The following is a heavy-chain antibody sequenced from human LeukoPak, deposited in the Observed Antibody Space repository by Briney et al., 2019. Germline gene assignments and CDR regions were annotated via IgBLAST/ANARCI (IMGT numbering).Heavy chain of an antibody. CDR1: GGSFSGYY. CDR3: ARVLGYGSGSCVDY. D-gene: IGHD3-10*01. V-gene: IGHV4-34*01. J-gene: IGHJ4*02. CDR2: IYHSGTT. Sequence: SETLSLTCAVYGGSFSGYYWSWIRQPPGKGLAWIGTIYHSGTTYYNPSLKSRVTISVDTSKNQFSLRLTSVTAADTAVYYCARVLGYGSGSCVDYWGQGTLVTVSS.